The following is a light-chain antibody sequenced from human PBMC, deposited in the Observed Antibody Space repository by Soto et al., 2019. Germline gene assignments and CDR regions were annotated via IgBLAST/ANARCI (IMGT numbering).Light chain of an antibody. CDR2: AAS. CDR3: QQYYSYPHT. J-gene: IGKJ1*01. Sequence: AIRMTQSPSSFSASTGDRVTITCRASQGISRYLAWYQQKPGKAPKLLIYAASTLQSGVPSRFSGSGSGTDFTLTISCLQSEDFATYYCQQYYSYPHTLGQGTKVEIK. CDR1: QGISRY. V-gene: IGKV1-8*01.